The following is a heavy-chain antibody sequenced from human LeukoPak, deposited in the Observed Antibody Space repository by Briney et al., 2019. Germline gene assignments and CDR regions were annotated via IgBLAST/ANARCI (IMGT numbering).Heavy chain of an antibody. CDR2: IIPILGIA. V-gene: IGHV1-69*04. Sequence: ASVKVSCKASGGTFSSYAISWVRQAPGQGVERMGRIIPILGIANYAQKFQGRVTITADKSTSTAYMELSSLRSEDTAVYYCARVFSTTTVTTKSPNSFDPWGQGTLVTVSS. J-gene: IGHJ5*02. CDR3: ARVFSTTTVTTKSPNSFDP. CDR1: GGTFSSYA. D-gene: IGHD4-17*01.